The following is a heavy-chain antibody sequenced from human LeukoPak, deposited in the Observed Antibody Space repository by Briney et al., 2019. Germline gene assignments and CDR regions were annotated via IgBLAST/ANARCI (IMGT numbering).Heavy chain of an antibody. CDR1: GYTFTSYD. CDR3: ARDSGLLWFGEFVDY. CDR2: MNPNSGNT. Sequence: ASVKVSCKASGYTFTSYDINWVRQATGQGLEWMGWMNPNSGNTGYAQKFQGRVTITRNTSISTAYMELSSLRSEDTAVYYCARDSGLLWFGEFVDYWGQGTLVTVSS. J-gene: IGHJ4*02. D-gene: IGHD3-10*01. V-gene: IGHV1-8*03.